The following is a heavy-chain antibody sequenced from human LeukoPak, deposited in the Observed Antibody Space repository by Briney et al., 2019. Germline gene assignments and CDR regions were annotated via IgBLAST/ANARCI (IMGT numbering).Heavy chain of an antibody. CDR1: GGSISSSSYY. CDR3: ARWFRATYAHHADN. CDR2: IYYSGST. J-gene: IGHJ4*02. Sequence: PSETLSLTCTVSGGSISSSSYYWGWIRQPPGKGLEWIGSIYYSGSTYYNPSLKSRVTISVDTSKNQFSLKLSSVTAADTAVYYCARWFRATYAHHADNWGQGTLVTVSS. V-gene: IGHV4-39*01. D-gene: IGHD1-14*01.